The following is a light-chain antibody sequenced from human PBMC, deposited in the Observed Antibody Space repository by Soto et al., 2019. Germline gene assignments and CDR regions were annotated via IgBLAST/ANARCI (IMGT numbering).Light chain of an antibody. CDR2: AVS. CDR3: QQTDSLPS. CDR1: QSISSY. J-gene: IGKJ4*01. V-gene: IGKV1-39*01. Sequence: DIQMTQSPSSLSASVGDRVTITCRASQSISSYLNWYQQKPGKAPKLLIYAVSKLQSGVSSRFRGSASGTDFTLTISSLQPDDFATYYCQQTDSLPSFGGGTRVEIK.